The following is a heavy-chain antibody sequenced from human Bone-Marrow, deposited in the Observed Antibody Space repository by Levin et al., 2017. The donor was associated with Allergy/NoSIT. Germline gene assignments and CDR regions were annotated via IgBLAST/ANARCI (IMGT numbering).Heavy chain of an antibody. D-gene: IGHD5-18*01. CDR3: ARRMRYSYGSFDY. V-gene: IGHV4-39*01. Sequence: SQTLSLTCAVSGGSISSISSRSNYWGWIRQPPGKGLQWMGNIYYSGSTYHNPSLQSRVTISVDASKNQFSLKLSSVTAADTAVYYGARRMRYSYGSFDYWGQGTLVTVSS. CDR1: GGSISSISSRSNY. CDR2: IYYSGST. J-gene: IGHJ4*02.